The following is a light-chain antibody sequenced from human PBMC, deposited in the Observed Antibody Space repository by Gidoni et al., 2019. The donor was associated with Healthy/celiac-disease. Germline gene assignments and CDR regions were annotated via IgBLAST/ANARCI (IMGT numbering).Light chain of an antibody. CDR1: QSVSSSY. Sequence: EIVLTQSPGTLSLSPGERATRSCRASQSVSSSYLAWYQQKPGQAPRLLIYGASSRATGIPDRFSGSGSGTDFTLTISRLEPEDFAVYYCQQYGSSPPVTFGHGPRLEIK. J-gene: IGKJ5*01. CDR2: GAS. CDR3: QQYGSSPPVT. V-gene: IGKV3-20*01.